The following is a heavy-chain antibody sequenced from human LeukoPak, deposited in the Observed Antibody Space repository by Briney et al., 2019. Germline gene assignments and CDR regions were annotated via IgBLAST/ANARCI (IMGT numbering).Heavy chain of an antibody. V-gene: IGHV5-51*01. CDR2: IYPGDSHI. CDR1: GYSFTSYW. Sequence: GESLKISCQGSGYSFTSYWIGWVRQMPGKGLEWMGIIYPGDSHIRYSPSFQGQVTISADKSIFTAYLQWSSLKASDTAMYYCAGLSDTMVRGVMGRAFDIWGQGTMVTVSS. D-gene: IGHD3-10*01. CDR3: AGLSDTMVRGVMGRAFDI. J-gene: IGHJ3*02.